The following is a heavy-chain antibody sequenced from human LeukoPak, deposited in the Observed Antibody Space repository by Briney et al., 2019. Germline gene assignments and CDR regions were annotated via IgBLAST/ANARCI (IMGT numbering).Heavy chain of an antibody. CDR1: GFTFSSYS. V-gene: IGHV3-21*01. CDR2: ISSSSSYI. D-gene: IGHD3-22*01. Sequence: GGSLRLSCAASGFTFSSYSMNWARQAPGKGLEWVSSISSSSSYIYYADSVKGRFTISRDNAKNSLYLQMNSLRAEDTAVYYCASDSEDSSGSFDYWGQGTLVTVSS. CDR3: ASDSEDSSGSFDY. J-gene: IGHJ4*02.